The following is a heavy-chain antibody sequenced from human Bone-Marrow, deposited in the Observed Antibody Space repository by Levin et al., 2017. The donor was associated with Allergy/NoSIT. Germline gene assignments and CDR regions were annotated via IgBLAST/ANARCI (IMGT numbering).Heavy chain of an antibody. CDR1: GGSITPYF. Sequence: SETLSLTCTVSGGSITPYFWSWLRQPPGKGLEWIGYIYYSGSTNYNPSLKSRVTISVDTSKNQVSLKVRSVTAADTAVYYCARAEAQLPDYWGQGTLVTVSA. CDR2: IYYSGST. J-gene: IGHJ4*02. CDR3: ARAEAQLPDY. V-gene: IGHV4-59*01. D-gene: IGHD1-1*01.